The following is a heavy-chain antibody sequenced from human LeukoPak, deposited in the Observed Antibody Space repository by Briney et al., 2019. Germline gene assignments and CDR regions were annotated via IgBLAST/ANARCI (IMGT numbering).Heavy chain of an antibody. CDR2: IYYSGST. J-gene: IGHJ4*02. Sequence: SETLSLTCTVSGGSISNYYWSWIRQPPGKGLEWIGYIYYSGSTNYNPSLTSRVTISVDTSKNQFSLKLSSVTAADTAVYYCARGVPTNTDYWGQGTLVTVSS. V-gene: IGHV4-59*01. CDR1: GGSISNYY. D-gene: IGHD2-2*01. CDR3: ARGVPTNTDY.